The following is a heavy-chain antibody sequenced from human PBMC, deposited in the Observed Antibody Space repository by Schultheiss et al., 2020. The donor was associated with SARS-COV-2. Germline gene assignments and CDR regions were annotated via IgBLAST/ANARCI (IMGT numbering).Heavy chain of an antibody. CDR3: ARTVAARRGIHWYFDL. Sequence: GGSLRLSCAASGFTFSSYGMHWVRQAPGKGLEWVAVISYDGSNKYYADSVKGRFTISRDNSKNTLYLQMNSLRAGDTAVYYCARTVAARRGIHWYFDLWGRGTLVTVSS. D-gene: IGHD6-6*01. CDR2: ISYDGSNK. CDR1: GFTFSSYG. J-gene: IGHJ2*01. V-gene: IGHV3-30*03.